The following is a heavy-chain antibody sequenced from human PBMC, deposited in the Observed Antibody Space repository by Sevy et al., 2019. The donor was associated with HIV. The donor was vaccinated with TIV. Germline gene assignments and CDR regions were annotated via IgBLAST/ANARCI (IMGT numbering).Heavy chain of an antibody. CDR3: ARAHYDISTGAFDI. V-gene: IGHV4-34*01. Sequence: SETLSLTCAVDGGSFSGYYWNWIRQPPGKGLEWVGEINYSGSTNYNPALKSRITISVNTSKNQYSVKLTAVTAADTAVYYGARAHYDISTGAFDIWGRGTMVTVSS. CDR1: GGSFSGYY. D-gene: IGHD3-9*01. CDR2: INYSGST. J-gene: IGHJ3*02.